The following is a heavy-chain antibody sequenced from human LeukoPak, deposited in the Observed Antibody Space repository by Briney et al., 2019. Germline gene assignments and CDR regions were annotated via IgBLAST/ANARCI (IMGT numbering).Heavy chain of an antibody. Sequence: ASVKVSCKASGYTFTSYDINWVRQATGQGLEWMGWMNPNSGNIGYAQKFQGRVTMTRNTSISTAYMELSSLRSEDTAVYYCVRSVLQSFEIDYWGQGTPVTVSS. CDR1: GYTFTSYD. D-gene: IGHD3-9*01. J-gene: IGHJ4*02. CDR3: VRSVLQSFEIDY. CDR2: MNPNSGNI. V-gene: IGHV1-8*01.